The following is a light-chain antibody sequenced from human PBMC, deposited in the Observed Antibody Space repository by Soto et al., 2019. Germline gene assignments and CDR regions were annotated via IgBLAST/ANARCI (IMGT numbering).Light chain of an antibody. J-gene: IGLJ3*02. CDR1: SSDVGGYNY. V-gene: IGLV2-14*01. CDR2: EVS. Sequence: QSVPAQPASVSGSLGQSITISCTGTSSDVGGYNYVSWYQQHPGKAPKLMIYEVSNRPSGVSNRFSGSKSGNTASLTISGLQAEDEADYYCSSFTSSSTQVLGGGTKVTVL. CDR3: SSFTSSSTQV.